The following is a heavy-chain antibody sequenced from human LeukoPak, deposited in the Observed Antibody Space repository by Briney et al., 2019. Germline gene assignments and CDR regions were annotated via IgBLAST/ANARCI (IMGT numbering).Heavy chain of an antibody. CDR3: ARETSIRLGELSLSFDY. D-gene: IGHD3-16*02. CDR1: GGSISSGGYS. CDR2: IYHSGST. J-gene: IGHJ4*02. V-gene: IGHV4-30-2*01. Sequence: TLSLTCTVSGGSISSGGYSWSWIRQPPGKGLEWIGYIYHSGSTYYNPSLKSRVTISVDRSKNQFSLELSSVTAADTAVYYCARETSIRLGELSLSFDYWGQGTLVTVSS.